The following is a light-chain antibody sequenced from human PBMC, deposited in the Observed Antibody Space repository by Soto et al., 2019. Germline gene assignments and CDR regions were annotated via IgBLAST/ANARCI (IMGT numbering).Light chain of an antibody. CDR1: SSNIGAGYD. CDR3: QSYDSTLSWV. J-gene: IGLJ1*01. CDR2: DNS. V-gene: IGLV1-40*01. Sequence: QSVLTQPPSVSGAPGQRVTISCTGSSSNIGAGYDVHWYQQLPGTAPKLLIYDNSNRPSGVPDRFSGSKSGTSASLAITGLQAEDEADYYCQSYDSTLSWVFGTGTKLTVL.